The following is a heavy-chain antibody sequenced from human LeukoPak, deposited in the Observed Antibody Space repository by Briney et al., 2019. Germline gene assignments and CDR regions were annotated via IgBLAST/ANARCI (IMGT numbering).Heavy chain of an antibody. J-gene: IGHJ4*02. Sequence: GGSLRLSCAASGVTFSDYSMNWGRQAPGKGLECISYIRISSRTTNYAPSVQRRFTISGDKAKNSLYLQINSLRVEDTAVYYCARDYKYAFDNWGQGTLVTVSS. CDR2: IRISSRTT. D-gene: IGHD5-24*01. V-gene: IGHV3-48*01. CDR1: GVTFSDYS. CDR3: ARDYKYAFDN.